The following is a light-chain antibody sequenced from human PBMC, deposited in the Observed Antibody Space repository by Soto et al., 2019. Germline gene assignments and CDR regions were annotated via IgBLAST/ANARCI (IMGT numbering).Light chain of an antibody. Sequence: EIGLTQSPGTLALSPGGRATLSCRASQSVSSSYLAWYQQKPGQAPRLLIYGASSRATGIPDRFSGSGSGTDFTLTISRLEPEDFAVYYCQQYGSSSYTFGQGTKVDIK. J-gene: IGKJ2*01. V-gene: IGKV3-20*01. CDR2: GAS. CDR3: QQYGSSSYT. CDR1: QSVSSSY.